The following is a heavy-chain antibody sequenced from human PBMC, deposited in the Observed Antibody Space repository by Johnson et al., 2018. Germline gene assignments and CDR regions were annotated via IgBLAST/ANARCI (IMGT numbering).Heavy chain of an antibody. CDR3: ARDKGTVTTKYYYYGMDV. D-gene: IGHD4-17*01. J-gene: IGHJ6*02. V-gene: IGHV3-23*04. CDR1: GFTFSSYA. Sequence: VQLVQSGGGLIQPGGSLRLSCAASGFTFSSYAMSWVRQAPGKGLEWVSAISGSGGSTYYADPVKGRFTIYRDNSKNTLYLQMNSLRAEDTAVYYCARDKGTVTTKYYYYGMDVWGQGTTVTVSS. CDR2: ISGSGGST.